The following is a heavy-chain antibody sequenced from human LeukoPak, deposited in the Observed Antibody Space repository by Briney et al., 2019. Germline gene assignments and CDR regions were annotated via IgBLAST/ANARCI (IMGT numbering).Heavy chain of an antibody. CDR3: AKGVIPAVDY. CDR1: GFTFSNYA. J-gene: IGHJ4*02. D-gene: IGHD2-2*01. CDR2: ISGSGGST. Sequence: PGGSLRLSRAASGFTFSNYAMSWVRQAPGKGLEWVSGISGSGGSTYYADSVKGRFTISRDNSKNTLYLQMNSLRAEDTAVYYCAKGVIPAVDYWGQGTLVTVSS. V-gene: IGHV3-23*01.